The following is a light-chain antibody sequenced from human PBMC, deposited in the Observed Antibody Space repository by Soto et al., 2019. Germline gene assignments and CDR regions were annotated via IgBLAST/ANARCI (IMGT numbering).Light chain of an antibody. CDR2: GAS. CDR3: ISYTSSRIYV. V-gene: IGLV2-14*01. J-gene: IGLJ1*01. CDR1: GSDVGTYNY. Sequence: QSVLGQPASVSGSPGQSITISCTGTGSDVGTYNYVSWYQQHPGKAPKLMIYGASYLPSGVSRRFSGSKSGNTASLTISGLQAEDEADYYCISYTSSRIYVFGTGTKVTVL.